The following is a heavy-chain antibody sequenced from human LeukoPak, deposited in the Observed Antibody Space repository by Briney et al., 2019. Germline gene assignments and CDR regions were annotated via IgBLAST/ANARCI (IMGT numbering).Heavy chain of an antibody. V-gene: IGHV3-23*01. D-gene: IGHD3-10*02. Sequence: GGSLRLSCAASGFTFSSYGMSWVRQAPGKGLEWVSGISGSGGHTYYADSVKGRFTISRDNSKNTLYLQMNSLKAEDTAVYYCAKDMSPDYWGQGTLVTVSS. CDR1: GFTFSSYG. CDR2: ISGSGGHT. J-gene: IGHJ4*02. CDR3: AKDMSPDY.